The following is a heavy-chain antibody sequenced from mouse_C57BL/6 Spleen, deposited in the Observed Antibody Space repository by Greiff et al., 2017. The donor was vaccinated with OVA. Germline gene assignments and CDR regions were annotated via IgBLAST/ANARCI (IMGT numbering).Heavy chain of an antibody. V-gene: IGHV1-50*01. D-gene: IGHD1-1*01. CDR1: GYTFTSYW. CDR2: IDPSDSYT. Sequence: QVHVKQPGAELVKPGASVKLPCKASGYTFTSYWMQWVKQRPGQGLEWIGEIDPSDSYTNYNQKFKGKATLTVDTSSSTAYMQLSSLTSEDSAVYYCARTPLLRYFDYWGQGTTLTVSS. CDR3: ARTPLLRYFDY. J-gene: IGHJ2*01.